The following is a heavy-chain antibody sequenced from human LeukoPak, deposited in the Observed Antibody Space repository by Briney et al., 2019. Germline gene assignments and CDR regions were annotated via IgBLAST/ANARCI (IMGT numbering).Heavy chain of an antibody. CDR1: LGSISNYY. CDR2: IYHSGNT. Sequence: SETLSHTCTISLGSISNYYWSWVRQPPGKGLEWIGYIYHSGNTNYNPSLKSRVTVSVDTSKDQFSLKLTSVTAADTAVYYCARTYYYGSGRYFDYWGQGTLVTVSS. V-gene: IGHV4-59*01. J-gene: IGHJ4*02. D-gene: IGHD3-10*01. CDR3: ARTYYYGSGRYFDY.